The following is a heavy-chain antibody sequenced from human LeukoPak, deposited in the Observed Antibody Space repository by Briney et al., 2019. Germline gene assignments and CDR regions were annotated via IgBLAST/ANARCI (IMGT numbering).Heavy chain of an antibody. CDR2: IYTSGST. Sequence: SETLSLTCTVSGGSISSYYWSWIRQPPGKGLEWIGYIYTSGSTNYNPSLKSRVTISVDRSKNQFSLKLSSVTAADTAVYYCAREVSYCSGSYPYAFDIWGQGTMVTVSS. CDR3: AREVSYCSGSYPYAFDI. V-gene: IGHV4-4*09. CDR1: GGSISSYY. D-gene: IGHD3-10*01. J-gene: IGHJ3*02.